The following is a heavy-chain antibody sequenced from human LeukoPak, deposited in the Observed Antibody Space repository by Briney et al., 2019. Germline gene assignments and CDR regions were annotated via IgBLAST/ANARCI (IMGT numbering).Heavy chain of an antibody. J-gene: IGHJ3*02. Sequence: PGGSLRLSCVASGFSLRSYWMSWVRQAPGKGLEWVANIKQDGSEKFYVDSVKGRFTISRDNAENSLYLQMNSLRVEDTAVYYCARIYCSSTNCDRWNAFDIWGQGTMATGSS. CDR1: GFSLRSYW. D-gene: IGHD2-2*01. CDR3: ARIYCSSTNCDRWNAFDI. CDR2: IKQDGSEK. V-gene: IGHV3-7*01.